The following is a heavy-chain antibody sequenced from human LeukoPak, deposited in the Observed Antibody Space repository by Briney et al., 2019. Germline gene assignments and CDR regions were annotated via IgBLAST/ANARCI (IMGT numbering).Heavy chain of an antibody. CDR2: INPNSGET. CDR1: GYEFSDNY. CDR3: ARTFDFWSGKPSGY. D-gene: IGHD3-3*01. V-gene: IGHV1-2*02. J-gene: IGHJ4*02. Sequence: ASVTVSFKASGYEFSDNYIHWVRQAPGQGPEWMGWINPNSGETNSAQGFQGRVTMTRDTSISTAYMELNRLTSDDTAVYYCARTFDFWSGKPSGYWGQGTLVTVSS.